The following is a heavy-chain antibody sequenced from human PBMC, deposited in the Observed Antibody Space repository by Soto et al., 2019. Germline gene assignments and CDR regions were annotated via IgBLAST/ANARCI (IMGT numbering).Heavy chain of an antibody. CDR2: ISYDGSNK. CDR3: ARDGGAY. V-gene: IGHV3-30-3*01. CDR1: GFTFSSYA. D-gene: IGHD3-16*01. J-gene: IGHJ4*02. Sequence: QVQLVESGGGVVQPGRSLRLSCAASGFTFSSYAMHWVRRGPGKGLEWVAVISYDGSNKYYADSVKGRFTISRDNSKNTLYLQMNSLRPEDTALYYCARDGGAYWGQGTLVIVSS.